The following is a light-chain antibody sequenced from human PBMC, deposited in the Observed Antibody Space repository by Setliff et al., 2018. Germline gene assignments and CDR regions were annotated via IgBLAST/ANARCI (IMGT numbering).Light chain of an antibody. Sequence: QSALTQSASVSGSPGQSISISCTGTSSDIGDYNYVSWYQHHPGKAPKVIIYDVSKRPSGVSNRFSGSKSGNTASLTISGLQAEDEADYYCCSYTSGTTDVFGTGTKGTVL. V-gene: IGLV2-14*03. CDR3: CSYTSGTTDV. CDR1: SSDIGDYNY. J-gene: IGLJ1*01. CDR2: DVS.